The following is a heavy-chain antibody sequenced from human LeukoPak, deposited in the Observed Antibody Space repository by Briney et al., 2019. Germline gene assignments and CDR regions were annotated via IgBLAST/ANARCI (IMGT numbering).Heavy chain of an antibody. Sequence: GASVKVSCKASGGTFSSYAISWVRQAPGQGLEWMGGVIPIFGTANYAQKFQGRVTITADESTSTAYMELSSLRSEDTAVYYCARVGATYYYDSSGYYGGFDYWGQGTLVTVSS. CDR1: GGTFSSYA. D-gene: IGHD3-22*01. J-gene: IGHJ4*02. CDR3: ARVGATYYYDSSGYYGGFDY. V-gene: IGHV1-69*13. CDR2: VIPIFGTA.